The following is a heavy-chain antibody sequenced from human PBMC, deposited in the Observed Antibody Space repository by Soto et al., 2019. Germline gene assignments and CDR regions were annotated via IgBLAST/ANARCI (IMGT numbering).Heavy chain of an antibody. CDR2: IYYSWST. V-gene: IGHV4-59*01. Sequence: QVQLLESGPGLVKPSEPLSLTCTVSCASISSYYWSWIRQPTGKGLEWIGYIYYSWSTNYKPSLKRRVTISVNTSKNQFSLTLRSVTAADTAMYYCARTPRGVTFDDWGQGTLVTVS. CDR1: CASISSYY. J-gene: IGHJ4*01. D-gene: IGHD2-8*01. CDR3: ARTPRGVTFDD.